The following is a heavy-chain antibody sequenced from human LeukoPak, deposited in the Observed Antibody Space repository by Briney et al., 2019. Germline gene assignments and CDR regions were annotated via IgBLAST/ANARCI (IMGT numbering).Heavy chain of an antibody. V-gene: IGHV4-4*09. J-gene: IGHJ4*02. CDR3: ARSPYDYVWGSYRYYFDY. CDR1: GGSISNNY. CDR2: IYTSGST. Sequence: SETLSLTCTVFGGSISNNYWSWIRQPPGKGLEWIGYIYTSGSTNYNPSLKSRVTISVDTSKNQFSLKLSSVTAADTAVYYCARSPYDYVWGSYRYYFDYWGQGTLVTVSS. D-gene: IGHD3-16*02.